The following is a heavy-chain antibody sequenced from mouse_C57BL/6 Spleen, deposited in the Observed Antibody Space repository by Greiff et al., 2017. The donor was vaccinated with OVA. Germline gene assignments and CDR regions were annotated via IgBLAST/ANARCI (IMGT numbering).Heavy chain of an antibody. CDR2: INPNNGGT. Sequence: EVQLQQSGPELVKPGASVKISCKASGYTFTDYYMNWVKQSHGKSLEWIGDINPNNGGTSYNQKFKGKATLTVDKSSSTAYMELRSLTSEDSAVYYCARSHVDYWGQGTTLTVSS. CDR3: ARSHVDY. V-gene: IGHV1-26*01. J-gene: IGHJ2*01. CDR1: GYTFTDYY.